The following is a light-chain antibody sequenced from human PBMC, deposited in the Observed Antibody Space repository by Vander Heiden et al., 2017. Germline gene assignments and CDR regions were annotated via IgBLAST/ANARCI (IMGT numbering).Light chain of an antibody. Sequence: QSALTQPASVSGSPSQSITISCTGTSSVLAGYHYSHSYQHHPAQAPQLMIYEVSNRPSGVSNRFSGSKSGNTASLTISGLQAEDEADYYCSSYTSSSTLVFGTGTKVTVL. J-gene: IGLJ1*01. CDR2: EVS. CDR3: SSYTSSSTLV. CDR1: SSVLAGYHY. V-gene: IGLV2-14*01.